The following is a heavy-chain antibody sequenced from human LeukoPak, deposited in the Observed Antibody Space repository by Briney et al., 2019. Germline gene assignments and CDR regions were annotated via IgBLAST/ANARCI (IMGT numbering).Heavy chain of an antibody. Sequence: SETLSLTCTVSGGSISSSSYYWGWIRQPPGKGLEWIGNIYYSGSTYYNPSLKSRVTISLDTSKNQFSLRLNSVTAADTAVYFCARLRLSGGSFSVGWFDPWGQGIQVTVSS. CDR1: GGSISSSSYY. J-gene: IGHJ5*02. CDR2: IYYSGST. D-gene: IGHD1-26*01. CDR3: ARLRLSGGSFSVGWFDP. V-gene: IGHV4-39*07.